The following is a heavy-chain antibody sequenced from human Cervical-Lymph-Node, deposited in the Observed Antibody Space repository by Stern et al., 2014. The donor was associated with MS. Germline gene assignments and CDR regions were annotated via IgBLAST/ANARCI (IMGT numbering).Heavy chain of an antibody. CDR1: GYTFSSYG. V-gene: IGHV1-18*01. CDR3: ARETPNCSGGTCYPRIDY. CDR2: ISVYNGDT. J-gene: IGHJ4*02. Sequence: VQLVESGAEVKKPGASVKVSCKASGYTFSSYGFSWVRQAPGQGLEWMGWISVYNGDTSYAEKIQGRVTMTTDTSTSTAYMELRSLRSDDTAVYFCARETPNCSGGTCYPRIDYWGQGTLGTVSS. D-gene: IGHD2-15*01.